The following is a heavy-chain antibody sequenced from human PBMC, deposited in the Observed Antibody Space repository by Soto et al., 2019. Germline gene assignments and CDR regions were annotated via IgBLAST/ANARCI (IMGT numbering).Heavy chain of an antibody. V-gene: IGHV4-31*03. CDR2: IYYSGST. D-gene: IGHD3-9*01. J-gene: IGHJ4*02. Sequence: SETLSLTCTVSGGSISSGGYYWSWIRQHPGKGLEWIGYIYYSGSTYYNPSLKSRVTISVDTSKNQFSLKLSSVTAADTAVYYCARTGVANELILTGYSTQGIFDYWGQGTLVTVSS. CDR1: GGSISSGGYY. CDR3: ARTGVANELILTGYSTQGIFDY.